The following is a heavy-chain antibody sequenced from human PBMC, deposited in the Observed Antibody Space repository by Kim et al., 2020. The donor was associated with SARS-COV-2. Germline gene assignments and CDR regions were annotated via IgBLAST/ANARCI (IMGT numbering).Heavy chain of an antibody. CDR3: AREGGTQREEFDY. Sequence: ASVKVSCKASGYTFTGHYIHWVRQAPGQGLEWMGRINPNSGGAKFAQRFQGRVTITRDTSITTAYMELSRLTSDDTAVYYCAREGGTQREEFDYWGRGVLVTVSS. D-gene: IGHD3-16*01. CDR1: GYTFTGHY. CDR2: INPNSGGA. J-gene: IGHJ4*02. V-gene: IGHV1-2*06.